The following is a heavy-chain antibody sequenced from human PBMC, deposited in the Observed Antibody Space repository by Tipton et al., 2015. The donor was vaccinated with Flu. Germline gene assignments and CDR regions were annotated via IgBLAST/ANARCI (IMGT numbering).Heavy chain of an antibody. CDR2: IYTSGST. J-gene: IGHJ4*02. D-gene: IGHD2-2*01. Sequence: TLSLTCTVSGGSISSYYWSWIRQPAGKGLEWIGRIYTSGSTSYNPSLKSRVTMSVDTSKNQFSLKLSSVTAADTAVYYCARDAQEHCSSSSSCSEFDYWGRGTLVTVFS. CDR3: ARDAQEHCSSSSSCSEFDY. V-gene: IGHV4-4*07. CDR1: GGSISSYY.